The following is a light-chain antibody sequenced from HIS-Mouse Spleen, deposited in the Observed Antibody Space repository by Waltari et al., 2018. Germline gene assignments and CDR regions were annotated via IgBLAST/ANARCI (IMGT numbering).Light chain of an antibody. V-gene: IGLV3-21*03. J-gene: IGLJ2*01. CDR2: DDR. CDR3: QVWDSSSDHVV. CDR1: NIGSKS. Sequence: SYVLTQPPSVSVAPGTTARITCGGNNIGSKSVHWYQQKPGQAPVLVVYDDRDRPSGIPERFSGSNSGNTATLTISRVEAGDEADYYCQVWDSSSDHVVFGGGTKLTVL.